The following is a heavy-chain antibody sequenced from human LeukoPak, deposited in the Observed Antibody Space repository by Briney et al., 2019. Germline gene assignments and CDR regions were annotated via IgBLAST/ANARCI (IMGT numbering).Heavy chain of an antibody. CDR3: ARATPDYFDY. J-gene: IGHJ4*02. V-gene: IGHV4-31*03. Sequence: SETLSLTCTVSGGSISSGGYYWSWIRQHPGKGLEWIGYIYYSGSTYYNPSLKSRVTISVDTSKNQFSLKLSSVTAADTAVYYCARATPDYFDYWGQGTLVTASS. CDR2: IYYSGST. CDR1: GGSISSGGYY.